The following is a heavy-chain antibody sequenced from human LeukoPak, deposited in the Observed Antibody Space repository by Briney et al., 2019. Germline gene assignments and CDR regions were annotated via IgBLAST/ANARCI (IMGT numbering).Heavy chain of an antibody. V-gene: IGHV3-21*01. Sequence: GGSLRLSCAASGFTFSSYSMNWVRQAPGKGLEWVSSISSSSSYIYYADSVKGRFTISRDNAKNSLYLQMNSLRDEDTAVYYCARDPPYYYDSSGYYRGGYFDYWGQGTLVTVSS. D-gene: IGHD3-22*01. CDR1: GFTFSSYS. CDR3: ARDPPYYYDSSGYYRGGYFDY. J-gene: IGHJ4*02. CDR2: ISSSSSYI.